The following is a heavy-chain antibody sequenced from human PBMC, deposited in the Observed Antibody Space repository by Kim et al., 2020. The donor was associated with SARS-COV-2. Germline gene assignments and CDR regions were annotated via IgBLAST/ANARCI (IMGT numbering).Heavy chain of an antibody. Sequence: GGSLRLSCAASGFTFSSYGMHWVRQAPGKGLEWVAQIWYDGSTKNYADSVKGRFTISRDNSKNTLYLQMNSLRAEDTAVYYCATELSPLDAFDIWGQGTMVTISS. J-gene: IGHJ3*02. CDR1: GFTFSSYG. CDR2: IWYDGSTK. V-gene: IGHV3-33*01. CDR3: ATELSPLDAFDI.